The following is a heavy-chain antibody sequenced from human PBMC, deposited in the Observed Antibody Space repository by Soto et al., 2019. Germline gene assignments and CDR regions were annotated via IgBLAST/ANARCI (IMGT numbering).Heavy chain of an antibody. CDR3: AKVGAVAGTFDY. J-gene: IGHJ4*02. Sequence: PGGSLRLSCAASGFTFSSYWMHWFRQAPGKGLVWVSRINSDGSTSNYADSVKGRFTISRDNAKDTLYLQMNSLRAEDTAVYYCAKVGAVAGTFDYWGQGTLVTVSS. V-gene: IGHV3-74*01. D-gene: IGHD6-19*01. CDR1: GFTFSSYW. CDR2: INSDGSTS.